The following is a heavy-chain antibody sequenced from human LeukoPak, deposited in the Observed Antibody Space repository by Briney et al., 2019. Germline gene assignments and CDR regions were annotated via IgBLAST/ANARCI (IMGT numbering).Heavy chain of an antibody. CDR3: AEGGASTFGARRHFDY. V-gene: IGHV3-23*01. CDR2: ISSSDGGT. CDR1: GFTFSNYL. D-gene: IGHD1-26*01. J-gene: IGHJ4*02. Sequence: GGSLRLSCAASGFTFSNYLMHWVRQAPGKGLEWVSGISSSDGGTYYADSVKGRFTISRDNSKNTLYLQMNSLRAEDTAVYYCAEGGASTFGARRHFDYWGQGTLVTVSS.